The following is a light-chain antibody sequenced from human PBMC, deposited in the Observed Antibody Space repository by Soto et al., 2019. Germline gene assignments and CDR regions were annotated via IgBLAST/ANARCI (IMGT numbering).Light chain of an antibody. CDR2: DVN. CDR1: SSDVGKYNY. CDR3: SSYTATIPYV. V-gene: IGLV2-14*03. J-gene: IGLJ1*01. Sequence: QSVRTQPASVSGSPGQSITISCTGTSSDVGKYNYVSWYQHHPGKAPKLMIYDVNTRPSGVSNRFSGSKSGNTASLTISGLQAEDEADYYCSSYTATIPYVFGTGTKVTVL.